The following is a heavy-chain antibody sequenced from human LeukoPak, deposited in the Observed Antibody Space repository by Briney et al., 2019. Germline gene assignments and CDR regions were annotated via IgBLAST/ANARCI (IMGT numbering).Heavy chain of an antibody. J-gene: IGHJ3*02. D-gene: IGHD4-17*01. Sequence: PGGSLRLSCPASGFTFSAYGVTWVRQPPGKGREWVSSMGVTEANVHYAASVKGRFAISRDNSKNTLYLQKISLRAEDAAVYYCAKDPNGDYVGAFDTWGQGTMVMVSS. V-gene: IGHV3-23*01. CDR3: AKDPNGDYVGAFDT. CDR1: GFTFSAYG. CDR2: MGVTEANV.